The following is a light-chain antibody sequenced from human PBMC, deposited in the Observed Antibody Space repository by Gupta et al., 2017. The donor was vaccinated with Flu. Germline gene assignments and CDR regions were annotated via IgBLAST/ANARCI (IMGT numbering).Light chain of an antibody. CDR3: QQFDNSRWT. CDR2: GAS. J-gene: IGKJ1*01. V-gene: IGKV3-20*01. CDR1: QSVSSSY. Sequence: EIVLTQSPGTLSLSPGERATLSCRASQSVSSSYLAWYQQKPGQAPRLLVYGASSRATGIPDRFSGSGPGTDFTLTISRLEPEDFAVYYCQQFDNSRWTFGQGTRVEIK.